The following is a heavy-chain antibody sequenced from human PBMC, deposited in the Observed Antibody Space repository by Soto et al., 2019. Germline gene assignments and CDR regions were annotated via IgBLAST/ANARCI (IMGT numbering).Heavy chain of an antibody. D-gene: IGHD2-15*01. J-gene: IGHJ4*02. CDR2: INHSGTT. Sequence: SETLSLTCAVYGGSVSGYFWSWIRQPPGKGLEWIGEINHSGTTSYSPSLDSRVTTSVDTSKNQFSLRLSSVTAADTAIYYCARRYCSDSYCSYFDYWGQGTRVTVSS. V-gene: IGHV4-34*01. CDR3: ARRYCSDSYCSYFDY. CDR1: GGSVSGYF.